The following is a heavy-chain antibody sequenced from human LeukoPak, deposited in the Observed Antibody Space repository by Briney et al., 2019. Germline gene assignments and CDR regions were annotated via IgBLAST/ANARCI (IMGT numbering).Heavy chain of an antibody. Sequence: GGSLTLSCAASGFSFSSYGMRWIRQPPGKGLGWVALILHAGSNAYYAASVKGRFTISRDTSKNPLYLQVNCLITADTGVSYCARGGAPSVYFGYRGQGALVIVSS. D-gene: IGHD3-10*01. CDR3: ARGGAPSVYFGY. V-gene: IGHV3-30*03. J-gene: IGHJ4*02. CDR1: GFSFSSYG. CDR2: ILHAGSNA.